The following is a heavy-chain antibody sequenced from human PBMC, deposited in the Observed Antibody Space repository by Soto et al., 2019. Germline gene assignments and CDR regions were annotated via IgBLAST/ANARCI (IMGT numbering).Heavy chain of an antibody. V-gene: IGHV3-23*01. CDR2: ISSTGGST. J-gene: IGHJ4*02. Sequence: EVQLLESGGGLVQPGGSLRLSCAASGFTFSSYTMSWVRQAPGKGLEWVSAISSTGGSTYYADSVKGRFTISRDNSKNTLYLQLSSLRAEDTAVFYCAKHLAGITGRPSPFEYWGQGTPVTVSS. CDR1: GFTFSSYT. CDR3: AKHLAGITGRPSPFEY. D-gene: IGHD6-6*01.